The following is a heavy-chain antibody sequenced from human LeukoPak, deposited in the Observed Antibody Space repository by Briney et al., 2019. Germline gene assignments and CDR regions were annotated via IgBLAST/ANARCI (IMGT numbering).Heavy chain of an antibody. D-gene: IGHD5-18*01. CDR3: ARDFVDTAMVIAADY. CDR1: GFIFSSFG. J-gene: IGHJ4*02. CDR2: ISYDGSNK. V-gene: IGHV3-30*03. Sequence: GGSLRLSCAASGFIFSSFGMNWVRQAPGKGLEWVAVISYDGSNKYYADSVKGRFTISRDNSKNTLYLQMNSLRAEDTAVYYCARDFVDTAMVIAADYWGQGTLVTVSS.